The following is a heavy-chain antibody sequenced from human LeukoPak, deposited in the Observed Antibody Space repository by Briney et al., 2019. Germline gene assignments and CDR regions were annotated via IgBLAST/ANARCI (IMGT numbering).Heavy chain of an antibody. V-gene: IGHV1-2*04. CDR2: INPNSGGT. CDR1: GYTFTGYY. Sequence: GASVKVSCKASGYTFTGYYMHWVRQAPGQGLEWMGWINPNSGGTNYAQKFQGWVTMTRDTSISTAYMELSRLRSDDTAVYYCARSYYYGSGSFDYWGQGTLVTVS. D-gene: IGHD3-10*01. J-gene: IGHJ4*02. CDR3: ARSYYYGSGSFDY.